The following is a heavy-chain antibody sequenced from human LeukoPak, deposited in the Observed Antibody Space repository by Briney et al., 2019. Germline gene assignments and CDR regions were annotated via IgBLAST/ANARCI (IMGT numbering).Heavy chain of an antibody. J-gene: IGHJ4*02. CDR2: INHSGST. Sequence: SETLSLTCAVYGGSFSGYYWGWIRQPPGKGLEWIGEINHSGSTNYIPSLKSRVTISVDTSKNQFSLKLSSVTAADTAVYYCARGRGYSYGFRYWGQGTLVTVSS. CDR3: ARGRGYSYGFRY. D-gene: IGHD5-18*01. CDR1: GGSFSGYY. V-gene: IGHV4-34*01.